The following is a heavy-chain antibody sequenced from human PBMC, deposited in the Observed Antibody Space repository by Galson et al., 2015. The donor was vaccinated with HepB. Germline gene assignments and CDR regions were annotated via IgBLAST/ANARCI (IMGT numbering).Heavy chain of an antibody. CDR1: GGTFSSYA. D-gene: IGHD3-3*01. CDR3: ASARQEEGETLAEWLYYYGMDV. V-gene: IGHV1-69*04. J-gene: IGHJ6*02. Sequence: SGAEVKKPGESLKISCKASGGTFSSYAISWVRQAPGQGLEWMGRIIPILGIANYAQKFQGRVTITADKSTSTAYMELSSLRSEDTAVYYCASARQEEGETLAEWLYYYGMDVWGQGTTVTVSS. CDR2: IIPILGIA.